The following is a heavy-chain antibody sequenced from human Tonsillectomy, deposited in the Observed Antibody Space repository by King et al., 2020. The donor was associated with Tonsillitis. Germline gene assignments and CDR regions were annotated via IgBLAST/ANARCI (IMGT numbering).Heavy chain of an antibody. CDR1: GFTFSSYG. CDR3: ARDAAMVQGVIMTSFYYYYGMDV. Sequence: VQLVESGGGVVQPGRSLRLSCAASGFTFSSYGMHWVRQAPGKGLEWVAVISYDGNKKYYADSVKGRFTISRDNSKDTLYLQMNSLRAEDTAVYYCARDAAMVQGVIMTSFYYYYGMDVWGQGSTVTVSS. CDR2: ISYDGNKK. J-gene: IGHJ6*02. V-gene: IGHV3-33*05. D-gene: IGHD3-10*01.